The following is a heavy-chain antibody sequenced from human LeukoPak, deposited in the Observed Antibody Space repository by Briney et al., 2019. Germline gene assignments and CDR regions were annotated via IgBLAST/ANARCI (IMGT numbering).Heavy chain of an antibody. CDR2: INPNSGGT. D-gene: IGHD3-22*01. CDR1: GYTFTGYY. V-gene: IGHV1-2*06. J-gene: IGHJ4*02. Sequence: ASVKVSCKASGYTFTGYYMHWVRQAPGQGLEWMGRINPNSGGTNYAQKFQGRVTMTRDTSITTAYMELSRLRSDDTAVYYCARGHGSSGYYSGYWGQGTLVTVSS. CDR3: ARGHGSSGYYSGY.